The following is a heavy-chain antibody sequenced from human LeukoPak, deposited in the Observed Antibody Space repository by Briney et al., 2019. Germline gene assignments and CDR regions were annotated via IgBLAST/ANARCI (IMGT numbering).Heavy chain of an antibody. V-gene: IGHV3-7*01. CDR3: ATVAGYYNWNYDY. Sequence: GGSLRLSCAASGFTFSSYWMNWVRQAPGKGLEWVANIKQDGSEKYYVDSVKGRFTISRDNAKNSLYLQMNSLRAEDTAVYYCATVAGYYNWNYDYWGQGTLVTVSS. J-gene: IGHJ4*02. CDR2: IKQDGSEK. CDR1: GFTFSSYW. D-gene: IGHD3-9*01.